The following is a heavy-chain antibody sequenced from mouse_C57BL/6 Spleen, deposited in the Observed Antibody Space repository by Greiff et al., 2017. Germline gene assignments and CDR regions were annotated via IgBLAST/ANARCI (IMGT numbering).Heavy chain of an antibody. CDR2: IDPSDSYT. D-gene: IGHD2-5*01. CDR3: ARRGVYYSNPY. Sequence: VQLQQSGAELVKPGASVKLSCKASGYTFTSYWMQWVKQRPGQGLEWIGEIDPSDSYTNYNQKFKGKATLTVDTSSSTAYMQLSSLTSEDAAVYYCARRGVYYSNPYWGQGTLVTVSA. CDR1: GYTFTSYW. J-gene: IGHJ3*01. V-gene: IGHV1-50*01.